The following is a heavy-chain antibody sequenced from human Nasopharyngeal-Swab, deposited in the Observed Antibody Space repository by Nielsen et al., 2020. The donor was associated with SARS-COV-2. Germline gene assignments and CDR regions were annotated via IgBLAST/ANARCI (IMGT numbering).Heavy chain of an antibody. CDR1: GFTFSSYA. CDR2: IGASGGST. J-gene: IGHJ3*02. V-gene: IGHV3-23*01. CDR3: AKDRSLRGRITMIVVVITGAFDI. D-gene: IGHD3-22*01. Sequence: GESLKISCAASGFTFSSYAMSWVRQAPGKGLEWVSAIGASGGSTYYADSVKGRFTISRDNSKNTLYLQMNSLRAEDTAVYYCAKDRSLRGRITMIVVVITGAFDIWGQGTMITVSS.